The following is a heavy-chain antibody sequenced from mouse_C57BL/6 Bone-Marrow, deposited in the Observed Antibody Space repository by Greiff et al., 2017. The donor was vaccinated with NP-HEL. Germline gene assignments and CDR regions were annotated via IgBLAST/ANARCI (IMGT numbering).Heavy chain of an antibody. CDR3: ANYYGPHYAMDY. V-gene: IGHV1-82*01. D-gene: IGHD1-1*01. J-gene: IGHJ4*01. CDR1: GYAFSSSW. Sequence: QVQLKESGPELVKPGASVKISCKASGYAFSSSWMNWVKQRPGKGLEWIGRIYPGDGDTNYNGKFKGKATLTADKSSSTAYMQLSSLTSEDSAVYFCANYYGPHYAMDYWGQGTSVTVSS. CDR2: IYPGDGDT.